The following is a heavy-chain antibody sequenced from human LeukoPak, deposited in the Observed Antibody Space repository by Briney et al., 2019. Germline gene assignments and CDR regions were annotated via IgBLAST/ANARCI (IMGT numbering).Heavy chain of an antibody. Sequence: GGSLRLSCAASGFTFSSYWMSWVRQAPGKGLEWVANIKHDGSEKYYVDSVKGRFTISTDNAKNSLYLQMNSLRAEDAAVYYCARVDYDFWSGYLFDYWGQGTLVTVSS. J-gene: IGHJ4*02. D-gene: IGHD3-3*01. CDR1: GFTFSSYW. CDR3: ARVDYDFWSGYLFDY. CDR2: IKHDGSEK. V-gene: IGHV3-7*01.